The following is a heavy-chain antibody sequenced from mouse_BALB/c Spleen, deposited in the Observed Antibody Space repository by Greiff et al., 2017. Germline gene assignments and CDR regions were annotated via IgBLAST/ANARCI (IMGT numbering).Heavy chain of an antibody. CDR3: ARSLNWDGFAY. CDR1: GFTFSDYY. D-gene: IGHD4-1*01. CDR2: ISDGGSYT. V-gene: IGHV5-4*02. J-gene: IGHJ3*01. Sequence: DVKLVESGGGLVKPGGSLKLSCAASGFTFSDYYMYWVRQTPEKRLEWVATISDGGSYTYYPDSVKGRFTISRDNAKNNLYLQMSSLKSEDTAMYYCARSLNWDGFAYWGQGTLVTVSA.